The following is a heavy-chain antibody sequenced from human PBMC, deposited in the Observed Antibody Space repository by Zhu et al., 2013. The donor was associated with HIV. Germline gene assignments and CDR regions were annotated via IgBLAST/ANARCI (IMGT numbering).Heavy chain of an antibody. CDR1: GYTFTGYY. D-gene: IGHD2-2*01. CDR3: ARVPSRYQLEGGL. J-gene: IGHJ2*01. Sequence: QVQLVQSGAEVKKPGASVKVSCKASGYTFTGYYMHWLRQTPGQGLEWMGWINPNSGGTNYAQKFQGRVTMTRDTSISTAYMELSRLRSDDTAVYYCARVPSRYQLEGGLWGRGTLVHRLL. CDR2: INPNSGGT. V-gene: IGHV1-2*02.